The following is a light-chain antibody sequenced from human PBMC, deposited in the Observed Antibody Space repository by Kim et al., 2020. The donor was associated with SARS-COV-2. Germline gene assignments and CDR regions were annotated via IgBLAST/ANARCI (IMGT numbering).Light chain of an antibody. Sequence: ETAPISCRSSQSLLHWNGNTYLDWYLQKPGQSPQLLIYLGSNRASGVPHRFSGSGTGTDFTLEISGVEAEDVGVYYCMQGLLTPYTFGPGTKLEI. CDR2: LGS. CDR1: QSLLHWNGNTY. V-gene: IGKV2-28*01. CDR3: MQGLLTPYT. J-gene: IGKJ2*01.